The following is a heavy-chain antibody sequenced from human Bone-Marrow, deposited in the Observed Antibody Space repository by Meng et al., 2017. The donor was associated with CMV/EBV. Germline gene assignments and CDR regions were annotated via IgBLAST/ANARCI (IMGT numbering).Heavy chain of an antibody. D-gene: IGHD3-22*01. J-gene: IGHJ2*01. CDR2: ITPLFNTS. CDR3: ARVGRGVVITPYWYFEL. CDR1: GGSFSNHA. Sequence: SVKVSCKASGGSFSNHAISWVRQAPGQGLEWMGGITPLFNTSNYPQKFQGRVTFTTDESTSTAYLELSSLRFEDTAVYYCARVGRGVVITPYWYFELWGRGTLVTVSS. V-gene: IGHV1-69*05.